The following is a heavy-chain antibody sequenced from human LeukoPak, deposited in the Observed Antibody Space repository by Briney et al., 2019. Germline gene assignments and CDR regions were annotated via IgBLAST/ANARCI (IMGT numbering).Heavy chain of an antibody. J-gene: IGHJ5*02. Sequence: AETLSLTCTVSGDPITSSSYYWAWIRQPPGRVLQWNGSMFYTGTTYYNPALKSRVTISIDTSKNQFSLKLSSVAAADTAVYYCARKGFSSYFFPTSQYNWFDPWGHGTLVTVSS. CDR3: ARKGFSSYFFPTSQYNWFDP. D-gene: IGHD3-22*01. V-gene: IGHV4-39*01. CDR2: MFYTGTT. CDR1: GDPITSSSYY.